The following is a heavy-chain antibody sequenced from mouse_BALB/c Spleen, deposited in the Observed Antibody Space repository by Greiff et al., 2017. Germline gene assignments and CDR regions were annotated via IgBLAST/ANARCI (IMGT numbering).Heavy chain of an antibody. CDR2: IWAGGST. V-gene: IGHV2-9*02. CDR1: GFSLTSYG. Sequence: VQLQQSGPGLVAPSQCLSITCTVSGFSLTSYGVHWVRQPPGKGLEWLGVIWAGGSTNYNSALMSRLSISKDNSKSQVFLKMNSLQTDDTAMYYCARDPYGNYPRYCYAMDYWGQGTSVTVSS. D-gene: IGHD2-1*01. J-gene: IGHJ4*01. CDR3: ARDPYGNYPRYCYAMDY.